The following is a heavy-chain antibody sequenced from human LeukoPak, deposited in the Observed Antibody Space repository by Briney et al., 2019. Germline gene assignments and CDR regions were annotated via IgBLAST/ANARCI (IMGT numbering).Heavy chain of an antibody. CDR3: AKVDYYDSSPYYYMDV. CDR2: ISGSGGST. V-gene: IGHV3-23*01. CDR1: GFTFGNHW. J-gene: IGHJ6*03. D-gene: IGHD3-22*01. Sequence: QTGGSLRLSCAASGFTFGNHWMHWVRQAPGKGLEWVSAISGSGGSTYYADSVKGRFTISRDNSKNTLYLQMNSLRAEDTAVYYCAKVDYYDSSPYYYMDVWGKGTTVTVSS.